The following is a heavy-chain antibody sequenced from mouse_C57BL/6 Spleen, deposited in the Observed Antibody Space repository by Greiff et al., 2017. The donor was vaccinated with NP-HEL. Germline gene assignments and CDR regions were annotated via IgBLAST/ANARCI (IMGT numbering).Heavy chain of an antibody. CDR1: GFTFSDYG. Sequence: EVQLVESGGGLVKPGGSLKLSCAASGFTFSDYGMHWVRQAPEKGLEWVAYISSGSSTIYYADTVKGRFTISRDNAKNTLFLQMTSLRSEDTAMYYCAKGGYGSPYYFDYWGQGTTLTVSS. D-gene: IGHD1-1*01. CDR3: AKGGYGSPYYFDY. J-gene: IGHJ2*01. CDR2: ISSGSSTI. V-gene: IGHV5-17*01.